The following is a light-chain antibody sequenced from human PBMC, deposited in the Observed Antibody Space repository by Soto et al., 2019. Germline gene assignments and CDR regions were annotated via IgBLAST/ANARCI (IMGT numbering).Light chain of an antibody. CDR3: QQYGHSPIT. CDR2: GAS. V-gene: IGKV3-20*01. Sequence: EIVLTQSPGTVSLSPGERATLSCGASQSFTSNYLAWYQQKPGQAPRLLIYGASSRATGIADRFSGSGSGTDFTLTISRLEPEDFALYYCQQYGHSPITFGQGTRLEIK. CDR1: QSFTSNY. J-gene: IGKJ5*01.